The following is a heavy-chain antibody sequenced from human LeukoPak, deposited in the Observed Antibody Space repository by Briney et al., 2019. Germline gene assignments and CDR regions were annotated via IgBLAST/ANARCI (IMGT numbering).Heavy chain of an antibody. J-gene: IGHJ6*03. V-gene: IGHV3-20*04. CDR3: ARALSNYVDYYYYYYMDV. Sequence: GGSLRPSCAAPGLTFDDYGMSWCRQAPGKGLDWVSGINWMGGNTGYVDSVKGRFTISRDNAKDSLYLQMNSLRVEDTALYYCARALSNYVDYYYYYYMDVWGKGTTVTVSS. CDR1: GLTFDDYG. D-gene: IGHD4-11*01. CDR2: INWMGGNT.